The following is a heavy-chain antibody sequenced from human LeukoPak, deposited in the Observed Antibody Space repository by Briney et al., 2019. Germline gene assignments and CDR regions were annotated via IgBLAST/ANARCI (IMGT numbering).Heavy chain of an antibody. CDR2: IYYSGST. J-gene: IGHJ3*02. Sequence: PSETLSLTCTVSGGSISSYYWSWIRQPPGKGLEWIGYIYYSGSTNYNPSLKSRVTISVDTSKIQFSLKLSSVTAADTAVYYCARDISSSSGEDAFDIWGQGTMVTVSS. CDR1: GGSISSYY. D-gene: IGHD6-6*01. V-gene: IGHV4-59*01. CDR3: ARDISSSSGEDAFDI.